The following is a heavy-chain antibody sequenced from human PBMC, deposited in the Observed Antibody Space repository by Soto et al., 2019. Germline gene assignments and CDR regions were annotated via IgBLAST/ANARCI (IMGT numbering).Heavy chain of an antibody. CDR3: ASSYYGSGTPYYYGMDV. V-gene: IGHV1-18*01. Sequence: QVQLVQSGAEVKKPGASVKVSCKASGYTFTNYGITWVRQAPGQGLEWMGWISAYNGNTNYAQKLQGRVTMTTDTSTTTAHMELRSLRSDDTAVYYCASSYYGSGTPYYYGMDVWGQGTTVTVSS. CDR2: ISAYNGNT. J-gene: IGHJ6*02. D-gene: IGHD3-10*01. CDR1: GYTFTNYG.